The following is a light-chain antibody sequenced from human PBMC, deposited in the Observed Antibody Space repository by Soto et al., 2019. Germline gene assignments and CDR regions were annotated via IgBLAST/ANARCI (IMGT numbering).Light chain of an antibody. J-gene: IGLJ2*01. CDR2: SSS. Sequence: QSALTQPPSASGAPGQRVTISCSGSNSNIGTTTVNWYQHVPGTAPKLLIYSSSQRPSGVPDRFSGSRSGTSASLAISGLQYEDEADYYCAAWDDSLNAVVFGGGTKVTVL. CDR3: AAWDDSLNAVV. CDR1: NSNIGTTT. V-gene: IGLV1-44*01.